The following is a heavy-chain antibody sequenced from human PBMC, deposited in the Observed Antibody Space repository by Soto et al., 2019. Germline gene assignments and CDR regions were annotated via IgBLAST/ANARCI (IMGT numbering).Heavy chain of an antibody. CDR2: IYYSGRT. V-gene: IGHV4-39*01. Sequence: AETLALTCIVSGDSISSSCYYWGWIRQPPGKGLEWIGSIYYSGRTYYNPSFKSRVTISIDTSKNQFSLKLSSVTATDTAVYYCAGQRTTVVTKAYFDHWGQGAMVTVSS. J-gene: IGHJ4*02. CDR1: GDSISSSCYY. D-gene: IGHD2-21*02. CDR3: AGQRTTVVTKAYFDH.